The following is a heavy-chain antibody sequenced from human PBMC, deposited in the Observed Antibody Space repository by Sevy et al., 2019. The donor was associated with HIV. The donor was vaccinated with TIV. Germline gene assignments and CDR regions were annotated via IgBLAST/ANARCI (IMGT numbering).Heavy chain of an antibody. V-gene: IGHV1-69*13. CDR1: GGTFSSYA. D-gene: IGHD2-21*02. J-gene: IGHJ3*02. CDR2: IIPIFGTA. CDR3: ARGLTVVTPSRGDAFDI. Sequence: SVKVSCKASGGTFSSYAISWVRQAPGQGLEWMGRIIPIFGTANYAQKFQGRVTITADESTSTAYMELSSLRSEDTAVYYCARGLTVVTPSRGDAFDIWGQGTMVTVSS.